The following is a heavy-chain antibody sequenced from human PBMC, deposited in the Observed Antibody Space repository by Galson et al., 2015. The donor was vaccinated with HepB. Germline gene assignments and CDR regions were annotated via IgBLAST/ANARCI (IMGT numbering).Heavy chain of an antibody. CDR3: ARQTDYGDPLRQYYFDY. Sequence: LRLSCAASGFTFSSYAMHWVRQAPGKGLEWVAVISYDGSNKYYADSVKGRFTISRDNSKNTLYLQMNSLRAEDTAVYYCARQTDYGDPLRQYYFDYWGQGTLVTVSS. CDR1: GFTFSSYA. V-gene: IGHV3-30-3*01. J-gene: IGHJ4*02. D-gene: IGHD4-17*01. CDR2: ISYDGSNK.